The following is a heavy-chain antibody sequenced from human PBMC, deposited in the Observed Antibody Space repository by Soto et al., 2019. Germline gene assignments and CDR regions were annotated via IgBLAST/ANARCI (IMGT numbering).Heavy chain of an antibody. D-gene: IGHD5-18*01. J-gene: IGHJ4*02. CDR2: IYFTGGA. CDR3: AKQGYSDGPFDF. CDR1: GGSMSNSY. Sequence: SETLSLTCTVSGGSMSNSYWTWIRQPPGRGLEWIGYIYFTGGANYNPSLNSRAAISVDTSKSQFSLELSSVTAADTAVYYCAKQGYSDGPFDFLGQGILVTVSS. V-gene: IGHV4-59*01.